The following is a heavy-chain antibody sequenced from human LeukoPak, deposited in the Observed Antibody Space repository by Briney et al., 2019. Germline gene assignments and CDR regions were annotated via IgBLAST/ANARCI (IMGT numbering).Heavy chain of an antibody. J-gene: IGHJ4*02. Sequence: PGGSLRLSCAASGFIVSSNYMSWVRQAPGKGLEWGSVISSGGNTYYADSVKGRFTISRDNSKNTVFLQMNSLRAEDTAVYYCAREVHGYYFDYWGQGTLVTVSS. V-gene: IGHV3-53*01. CDR1: GFIVSSNY. D-gene: IGHD3-22*01. CDR3: AREVHGYYFDY. CDR2: ISSGGNT.